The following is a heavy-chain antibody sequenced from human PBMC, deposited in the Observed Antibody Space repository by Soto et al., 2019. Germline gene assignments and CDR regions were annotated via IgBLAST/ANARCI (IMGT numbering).Heavy chain of an antibody. V-gene: IGHV4-59*01. Sequence: SETLSLTCTVSGDSISSYYWSWIRQPPGKGLDWIGYIHYSGSTGYNPSLQSRVTISLDTSKNQFSLKLSSVTDADTAVYYCTRVTGRSSPEIWGQGTLVTVSS. CDR3: TRVTGRSSPEI. CDR1: GDSISSYY. CDR2: IHYSGST. J-gene: IGHJ4*02. D-gene: IGHD3-10*01.